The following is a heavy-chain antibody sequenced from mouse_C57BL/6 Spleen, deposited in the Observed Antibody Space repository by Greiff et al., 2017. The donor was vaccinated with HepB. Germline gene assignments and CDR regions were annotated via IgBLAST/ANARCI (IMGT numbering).Heavy chain of an antibody. CDR1: GFTFSDYG. J-gene: IGHJ2*01. D-gene: IGHD2-5*01. CDR2: ISSGSSTI. V-gene: IGHV5-17*01. Sequence: EVQLQESGGGLVKPGGSLKLSCAASGFTFSDYGMHWVRQAPEKGLEWVAYISSGSSTIYYADTVKGRFTISRDNAKNTLFLQMTSLRSEDTAMYYCARDSNYGVYFDYWGQGTTLTVSS. CDR3: ARDSNYGVYFDY.